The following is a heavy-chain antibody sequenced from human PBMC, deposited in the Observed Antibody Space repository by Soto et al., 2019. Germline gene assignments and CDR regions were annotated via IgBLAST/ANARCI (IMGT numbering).Heavy chain of an antibody. V-gene: IGHV3-21*01. CDR3: ARAPWGGVSYGMDV. D-gene: IGHD3-16*01. CDR1: GFTFSSYS. CDR2: ISSSSSYI. Sequence: EVQLVESGGGLVKPGGSLRLSCAASGFTFSSYSMNWVRQAPGKGLEWVSSISSSSSYIYYADSVKGRFTISRDNAKNSLYLQMNSLRAEDTAVYYCARAPWGGVSYGMDVWRQGTTVTVSS. J-gene: IGHJ6*02.